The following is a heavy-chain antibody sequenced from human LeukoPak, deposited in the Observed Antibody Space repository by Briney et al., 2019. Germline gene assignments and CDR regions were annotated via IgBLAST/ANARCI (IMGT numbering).Heavy chain of an antibody. D-gene: IGHD3-10*02. J-gene: IGHJ4*02. V-gene: IGHV3-21*01. CDR3: ARDYVTLAPDY. CDR1: GFTFNIYG. Sequence: GGSLRLSCAASGFTFNIYGMNWVRHAPRKGLECLSYIGPSPSHIYYTDSVRGRFVISRDDAKNSLYLQMSSLRAEDTAVYYRARDYVTLAPDYGGQGTLVNVSS. CDR2: IGPSPSHI.